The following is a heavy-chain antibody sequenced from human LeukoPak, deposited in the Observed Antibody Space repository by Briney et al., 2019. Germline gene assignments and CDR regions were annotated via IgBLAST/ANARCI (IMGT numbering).Heavy chain of an antibody. V-gene: IGHV1-3*01. CDR3: ARDDCGDTCYPGGY. D-gene: IGHD2-21*01. J-gene: IGHJ4*02. Sequence: ASVKVSCKASGYIFTKYVVHWVRQAPGQRLEWRGWIKAGNGDTKYSQNFQDRLTITRDASASTVYMELSGLTSEDTALYYCARDDCGDTCYPGGYWGQGTLVTVSS. CDR2: IKAGNGDT. CDR1: GYIFTKYV.